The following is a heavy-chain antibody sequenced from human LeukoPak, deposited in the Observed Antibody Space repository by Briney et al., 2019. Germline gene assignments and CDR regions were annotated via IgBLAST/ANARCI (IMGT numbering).Heavy chain of an antibody. CDR3: AKDVRDSYGMDV. CDR2: ISWNSGRV. D-gene: IGHD5-24*01. J-gene: IGHJ6*02. Sequence: GGSLRLSCAASGFTFDDYGMHWVRQAPRKGLEWVSHISWNSGRVGYADSVKGRFTISRDNAKNSLYLQMNSLRAEDTAFYYCAKDVRDSYGMDVWGQGTTVTVSS. CDR1: GFTFDDYG. V-gene: IGHV3-9*01.